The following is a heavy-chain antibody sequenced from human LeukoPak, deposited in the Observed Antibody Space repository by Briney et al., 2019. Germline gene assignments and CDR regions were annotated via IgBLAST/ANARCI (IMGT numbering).Heavy chain of an antibody. CDR2: IYHSGST. D-gene: IGHD3-3*01. J-gene: IGHJ5*02. CDR3: AGGYYDFWSGYLNWFDP. V-gene: IGHV4-30-2*01. Sequence: SETLSLTCTVSGGSISSGGYYWSWIRQPPGKGLEWIGYIYHSGSTYYNPSLKSRVTISVDRSKNQFSLKLSSVTAADTAVYYCAGGYYDFWSGYLNWFDPWGQGTLVTVSS. CDR1: GGSISSGGYY.